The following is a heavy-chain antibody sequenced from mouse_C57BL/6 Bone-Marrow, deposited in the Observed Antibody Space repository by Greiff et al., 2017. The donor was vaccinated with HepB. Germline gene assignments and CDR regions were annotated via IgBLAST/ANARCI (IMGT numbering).Heavy chain of an antibody. Sequence: EVNLVESGGSLVKPGGSLKLSCAASGFTFSSYAMSWVRQTPEKRLEWVATISDGGSYTYYPDNVKGRFTISRDNAKNNLYLQMSHLKSEDTAMYYCARDHGYYWYFDVWGTGTTVTVSS. J-gene: IGHJ1*03. V-gene: IGHV5-4*01. D-gene: IGHD2-2*01. CDR1: GFTFSSYA. CDR3: ARDHGYYWYFDV. CDR2: ISDGGSYT.